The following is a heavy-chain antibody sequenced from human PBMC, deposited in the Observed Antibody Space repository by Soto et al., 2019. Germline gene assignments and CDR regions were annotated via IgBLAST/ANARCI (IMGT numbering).Heavy chain of an antibody. CDR2: IWYDGSNK. V-gene: IGHV3-33*06. D-gene: IGHD6-13*01. CDR1: GFTFSSYG. CDR3: AKESPYSSSWYGPFDY. J-gene: IGHJ4*02. Sequence: PGGSLRLSCAASGFTFSSYGMHWVRQAPGKGLEWVAVIWYDGSNKYYADSVKGRFTISRDNSKNTLYLQMNSLRAEDMAVYYCAKESPYSSSWYGPFDYWGQGTLVTVSS.